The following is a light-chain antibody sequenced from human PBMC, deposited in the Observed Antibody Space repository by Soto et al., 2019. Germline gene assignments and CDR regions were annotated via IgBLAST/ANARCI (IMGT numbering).Light chain of an antibody. V-gene: IGLV2-14*01. CDR2: EVS. CDR1: SSDVGGYNF. J-gene: IGLJ1*01. Sequence: SALTQPASVSGSPVQSITIACTGTSSDVGGYNFVSWFQQHPDKAPKVMIYEVSNRPSGVSDRFSGSKSGNTASLIISGLQAEDEADYYCSSYIDSNTFVFGTGTKVTVL. CDR3: SSYIDSNTFV.